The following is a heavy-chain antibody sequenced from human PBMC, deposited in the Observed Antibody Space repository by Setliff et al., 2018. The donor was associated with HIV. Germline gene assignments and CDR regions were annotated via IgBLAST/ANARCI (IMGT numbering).Heavy chain of an antibody. CDR3: ARGRGRTFYYDSNGSRAFDI. J-gene: IGHJ3*02. CDR1: GGSLSGDY. V-gene: IGHV4-34*01. CDR2: INQSGST. D-gene: IGHD3-22*01. Sequence: PSETLSLTCAVYGGSLSGDYWSWIRQPPGKGLEWIGEINQSGSTNYNPSLKSRVIISVDTSKNQLSLKLSSVTAADTAMYYCARGRGRTFYYDSNGSRAFDIWGQGTMVTVSS.